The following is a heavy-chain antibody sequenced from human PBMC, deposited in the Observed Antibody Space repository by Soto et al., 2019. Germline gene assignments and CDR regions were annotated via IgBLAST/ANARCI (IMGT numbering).Heavy chain of an antibody. D-gene: IGHD3-10*01. CDR2: INPSGGST. J-gene: IGHJ4*02. Sequence: QVQLVQSGAEVKKPGASVKVSCKASGYTFTSYYMHWVRQAPGQGLEWMGIINPSGGSTSYAQKFQGGVIMTRDTSTSTVYMGQSSLRSEDTAVYYRASDRGGSGSVDYWGQGTLVTVSS. V-gene: IGHV1-46*01. CDR3: ASDRGGSGSVDY. CDR1: GYTFTSYY.